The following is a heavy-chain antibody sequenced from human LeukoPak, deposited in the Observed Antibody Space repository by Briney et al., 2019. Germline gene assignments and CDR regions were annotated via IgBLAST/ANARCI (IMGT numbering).Heavy chain of an antibody. Sequence: PGGSLRLSCAVSGFIFSSYSMNWARQAPGKGLEWVSSISTSSIYIYYADSVKGRFTISRGNAKNSLYLQMNSLRAEDTAVYYCARGQDTVVTSRDAFDIWGQGTMVTVSS. CDR1: GFIFSSYS. V-gene: IGHV3-21*01. D-gene: IGHD4-23*01. CDR3: ARGQDTVVTSRDAFDI. J-gene: IGHJ3*02. CDR2: ISTSSIYI.